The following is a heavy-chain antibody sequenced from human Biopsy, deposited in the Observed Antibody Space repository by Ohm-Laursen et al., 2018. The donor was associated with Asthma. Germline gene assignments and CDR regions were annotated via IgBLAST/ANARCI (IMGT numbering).Heavy chain of an antibody. V-gene: IGHV1-3*01. J-gene: IGHJ3*02. CDR1: GYTFINYA. CDR3: ARTYYDFLTGQVKDAFGI. CDR2: INAGNGNT. D-gene: IGHD3-9*01. Sequence: ASVKVSCKASGYTFINYAIHWVRQAPGQRLEWMGWINAGNGNTKYSQKFQGRVSITRDTSASTAYMELRGLRSEDTAAYYCARTYYDFLTGQVKDAFGIWGQGTMVTVSS.